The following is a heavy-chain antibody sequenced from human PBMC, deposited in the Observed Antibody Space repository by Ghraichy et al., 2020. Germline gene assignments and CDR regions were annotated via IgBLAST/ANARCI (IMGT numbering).Heavy chain of an antibody. CDR3: ARRYFDI. Sequence: GGSLRLSCVASGFTFTDYWMQWVRQAPGKGLEWVANIRQDGNEKYHGDSMKGRFTISRDNARNTLYLQMSSLRAEDTAVYYCARRYFDIWGQGTLVTVSS. CDR2: IRQDGNEK. CDR1: GFTFTDYW. V-gene: IGHV3-7*03. J-gene: IGHJ4*02.